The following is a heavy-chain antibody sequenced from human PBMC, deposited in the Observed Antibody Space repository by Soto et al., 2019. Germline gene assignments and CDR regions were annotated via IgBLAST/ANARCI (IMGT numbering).Heavy chain of an antibody. CDR2: ISAYNGNT. CDR3: GVATINSYYYYGMDV. D-gene: IGHD5-12*01. V-gene: IGHV1-18*01. J-gene: IGHJ6*02. CDR1: GYTFTSYG. Sequence: QVQLVQSGAEVKKPGASVKVSCKASGYTFTSYGINWVRQAPGQGLEWMGWISAYNGNTNYAQKLQGRVTMTTDTSTSTAYMGLRSLRSDDTAVYYCGVATINSYYYYGMDVWGQGTTVTVSS.